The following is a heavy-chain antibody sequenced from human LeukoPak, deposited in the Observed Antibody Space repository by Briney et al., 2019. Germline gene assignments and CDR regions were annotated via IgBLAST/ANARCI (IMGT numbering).Heavy chain of an antibody. V-gene: IGHV3-7*03. Sequence: GGSLRLSCVASGFTFSNYWMSWVRQAPGKGLEWVANINQDGSEKYDVDSAKGRFTISRDNAKNSLYLQMNSLRAEDTAVYYCARDFGHYYGSGSYYDYWGREPWSPSPQ. CDR2: INQDGSEK. CDR1: GFTFSNYW. J-gene: IGHJ4*02. D-gene: IGHD3-10*01. CDR3: ARDFGHYYGSGSYYDY.